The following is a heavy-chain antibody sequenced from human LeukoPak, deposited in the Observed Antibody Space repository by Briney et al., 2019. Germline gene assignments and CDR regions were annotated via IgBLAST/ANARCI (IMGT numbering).Heavy chain of an antibody. Sequence: GGSLRLSCAASGFTFSSYWMSWVRQAPGKGLEWVANIKQDGSEKYYVDSVKGRFTISRDNAKNSLYLQMNSLRAEDTAVYYCARDFWGIADAPDAFDIWGQGTMVTVSS. CDR1: GFTFSSYW. CDR2: IKQDGSEK. CDR3: ARDFWGIADAPDAFDI. J-gene: IGHJ3*02. V-gene: IGHV3-7*03. D-gene: IGHD6-13*01.